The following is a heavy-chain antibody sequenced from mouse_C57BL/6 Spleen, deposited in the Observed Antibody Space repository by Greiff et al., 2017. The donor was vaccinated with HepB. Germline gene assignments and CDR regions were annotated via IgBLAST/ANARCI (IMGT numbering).Heavy chain of an antibody. CDR3: TRDHYYGSHYFDY. CDR1: GFTFSSYA. CDR2: ISSGGDYI. J-gene: IGHJ2*01. D-gene: IGHD1-1*01. V-gene: IGHV5-9-1*02. Sequence: EVNVVESGEGLVKPGGSLKLSCAASGFTFSSYAMSWVRQTPEKRLEWVAYISSGGDYIYYADTVKGRFTISRDNARNTLYLQMSSLKSEDTAMYYCTRDHYYGSHYFDYWGQGTTLTVSS.